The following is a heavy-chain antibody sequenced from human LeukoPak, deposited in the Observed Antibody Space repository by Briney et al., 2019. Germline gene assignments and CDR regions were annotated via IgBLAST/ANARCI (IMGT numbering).Heavy chain of an antibody. CDR1: GYTFTGYY. CDR2: INPNSGGT. CDR3: ARVRWNSGSYHFDY. D-gene: IGHD1-26*01. J-gene: IGHJ4*02. Sequence: ASVKVSCKASGYTFTGYYMHWVRQAPGQGLEWMGWINPNSGGTNYAQKFQGRVTMTRDTSISTAYMELSRLRSEDTAVYYCARVRWNSGSYHFDYWGQGTLVTVSS. V-gene: IGHV1-2*02.